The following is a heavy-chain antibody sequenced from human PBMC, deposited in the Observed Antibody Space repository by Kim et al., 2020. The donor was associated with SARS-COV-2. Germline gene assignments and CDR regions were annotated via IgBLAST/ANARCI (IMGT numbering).Heavy chain of an antibody. V-gene: IGHV3-23*01. D-gene: IGHD1-26*01. Sequence: SADSVKGRFTISRDNSKNTLYLQMNSLRAEDTAVYYCGSGGTVEATIDYWGQGTLVTVSS. J-gene: IGHJ4*02. CDR3: GSGGTVEATIDY.